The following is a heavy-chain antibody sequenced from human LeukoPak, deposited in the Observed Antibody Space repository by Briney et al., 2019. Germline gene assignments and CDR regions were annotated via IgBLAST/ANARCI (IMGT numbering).Heavy chain of an antibody. CDR1: GFTFTNYW. Sequence: GGSLRLSCAASGFTFTNYWMHWVRQAPGKGLVWVSRINSDGSSTSYADSVKGRFTISRDNAKNTLYLQMNSLRAEDTAVYYCARDGYGDSYYYYGMDVWGQGTTVTVSS. V-gene: IGHV3-74*01. CDR2: INSDGSST. D-gene: IGHD4-17*01. CDR3: ARDGYGDSYYYYGMDV. J-gene: IGHJ6*02.